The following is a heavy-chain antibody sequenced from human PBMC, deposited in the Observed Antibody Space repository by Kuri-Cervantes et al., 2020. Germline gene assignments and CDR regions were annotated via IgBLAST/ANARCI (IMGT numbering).Heavy chain of an antibody. CDR2: ISVYHGNT. V-gene: IGHV1-18*01. CDR3: ARDELAARPGWFDP. Sequence: GGSLRLSCKASGYTFITYGISWFRQAPGRGLEWLGWISVYHGNTNYAQRFRNRITMTTDTSTSTAYMELGSLRSDDTAVYYCARDELAARPGWFDPWGQGTLVTVSS. J-gene: IGHJ5*02. D-gene: IGHD6-6*01. CDR1: GYTFITYG.